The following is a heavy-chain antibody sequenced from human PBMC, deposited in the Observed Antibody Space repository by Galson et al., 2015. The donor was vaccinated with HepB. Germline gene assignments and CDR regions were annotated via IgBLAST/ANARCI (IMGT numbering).Heavy chain of an antibody. CDR1: GFIFDDYA. CDR3: TKGQGPYYYDSSSFS. D-gene: IGHD3-22*01. J-gene: IGHJ4*02. V-gene: IGHV3-9*01. CDR2: INWNSGKI. Sequence: SLRLSCAATGFIFDDYAMHWVRQAPGKGLEWVSGINWNSGKINYADSVKGRFTISRDNAKNSLYLQMNSLRVEDTALYYCTKGQGPYYYDSSSFSWGQGTLVTVSS.